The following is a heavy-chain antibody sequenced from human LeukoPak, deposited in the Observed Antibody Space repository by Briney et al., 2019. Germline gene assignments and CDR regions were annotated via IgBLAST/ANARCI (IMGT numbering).Heavy chain of an antibody. D-gene: IGHD3-10*02. Sequence: GGSLRLSCAASGFTFSSFPMIWVRQAPGKGLEWVSSIFPSGDEIHYADSVKGRFTISRDNAKNSLYLQMNSLRAEDTAVYYCARGRYYYVADYWGQGTLVTVSS. V-gene: IGHV3-21*01. J-gene: IGHJ4*02. CDR2: IFPSGDEI. CDR3: ARGRYYYVADY. CDR1: GFTFSSFP.